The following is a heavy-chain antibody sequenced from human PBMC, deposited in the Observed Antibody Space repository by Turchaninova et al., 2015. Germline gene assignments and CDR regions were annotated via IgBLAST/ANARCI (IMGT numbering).Heavy chain of an antibody. CDR3: ASSTRPRMSSTDY. CDR1: GGSISSSRYY. V-gene: IGHV4-39*01. Sequence: QLQLQESGPGLGTPSETLSPPCPVSGGSISSSRYYWGCSRQPPLKGLEWIGSIYYSGSTYYNPSLQSRVTISVDTSKNQFSLMLSSVTAADTAVYFCASSTRPRMSSTDYWGQGTLATVSS. D-gene: IGHD6-6*01. CDR2: IYYSGST. J-gene: IGHJ4*02.